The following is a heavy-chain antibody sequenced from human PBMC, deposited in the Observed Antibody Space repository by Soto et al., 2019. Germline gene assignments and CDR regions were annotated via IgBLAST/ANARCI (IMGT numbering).Heavy chain of an antibody. J-gene: IGHJ4*02. Sequence: EVHLLESGGGLVQPGGSLRLSCAASGFTFSTYAMSWVRQAPGKGLEWVSTINDNGGSTYYADAVKGRFTVSRDNPKITLYLQRNSLRAEDTAVYYCANLVNSGTYSASGNWGQGTLVTVSS. CDR3: ANLVNSGTYSASGN. V-gene: IGHV3-23*01. D-gene: IGHD1-26*01. CDR1: GFTFSTYA. CDR2: INDNGGST.